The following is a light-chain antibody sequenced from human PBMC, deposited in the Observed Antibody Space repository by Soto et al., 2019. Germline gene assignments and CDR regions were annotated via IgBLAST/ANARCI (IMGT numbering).Light chain of an antibody. CDR2: DVS. J-gene: IGLJ2*01. CDR3: CSYAGDLAL. CDR1: SSDVGGYDF. Sequence: QSALTQPRSVSGSPGQSVTISCTGTSSDVGGYDFVSWYQQHPGKAPKLMISDVSKRPSGVPDRFSGSKSGNTAFLTISGLQAEDEADYYCCSYAGDLALFGGGTKLTVL. V-gene: IGLV2-11*01.